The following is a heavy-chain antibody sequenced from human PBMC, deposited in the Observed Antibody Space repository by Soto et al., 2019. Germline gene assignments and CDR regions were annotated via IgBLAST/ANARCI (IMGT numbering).Heavy chain of an antibody. CDR2: IRSKANSYAT. D-gene: IGHD3-22*01. J-gene: IGHJ4*02. CDR1: VFTFSGSA. Sequence: PWGSLRLSGAASVFTFSGSAMHWVRQASGKGLEWVGRIRSKANSYATAYAASVKGRFTISRDDSKNTAYLQMNSLKTEDTAVYYCTRPHSSGYYSDYWGQGTLVTVSS. CDR3: TRPHSSGYYSDY. V-gene: IGHV3-73*01.